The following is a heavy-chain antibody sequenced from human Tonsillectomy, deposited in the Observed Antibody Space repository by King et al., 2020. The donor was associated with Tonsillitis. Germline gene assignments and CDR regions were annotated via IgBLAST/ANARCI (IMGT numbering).Heavy chain of an antibody. CDR3: AIGRITGYWYFDL. V-gene: IGHV4-38-2*02. CDR1: GYSISSGYY. Sequence: QLQESGPGLVKPSETLSLTCTVSGYSISSGYYWGWIRQPPGKGLEWIGSIYHSGSTYYNPSLKSRVTISVDTSKNQFSLKLSSVTAPDTAVYYCAIGRITGYWYFDLWGRGTLGTVSS. CDR2: IYHSGST. J-gene: IGHJ2*01. D-gene: IGHD1-20*01.